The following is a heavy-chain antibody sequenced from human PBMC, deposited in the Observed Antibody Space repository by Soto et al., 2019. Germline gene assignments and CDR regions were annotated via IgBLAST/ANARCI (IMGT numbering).Heavy chain of an antibody. CDR2: IFSNDEK. J-gene: IGHJ4*02. CDR1: GFSLSNARMG. D-gene: IGHD6-13*01. V-gene: IGHV2-26*01. CDR3: ARIRSSTHEKPNYDY. Sequence: QVTLKESGPVLVKPTETLTLTCIVSGFSLSNARMGVSWIRQPPGKALEWLAHIFSNDEKSYSTSLKSRLTISKDTSKSQVVLTMTNMDPVDTATYYCARIRSSTHEKPNYDYWGQGTLVTVSS.